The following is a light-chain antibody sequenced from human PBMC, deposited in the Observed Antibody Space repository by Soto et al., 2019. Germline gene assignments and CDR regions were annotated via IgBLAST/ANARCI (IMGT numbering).Light chain of an antibody. CDR3: QHHNSYPST. CDR2: RAS. V-gene: IGKV1-5*03. Sequence: DIQMTQSPSTLSASVGDRLTISCRATHSISSWLAWYQQKPGQAPKLLIYRASTLESGVPSRFIGSGSGTEFTLTITSLQPDDFATYYCQHHNSYPSTFGQGTKVEIK. CDR1: HSISSW. J-gene: IGKJ1*01.